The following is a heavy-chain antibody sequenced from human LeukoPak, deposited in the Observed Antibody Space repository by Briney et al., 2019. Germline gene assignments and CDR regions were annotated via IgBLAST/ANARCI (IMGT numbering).Heavy chain of an antibody. D-gene: IGHD5-24*01. CDR1: GGTFISYA. J-gene: IGHJ4*02. Sequence: SVKVSCKASGGTFISYAISWVRQAPGQGLEWMGGIIPIFGTANYAQKFQGRVTITADESTSTAYMELSSLRSEDTAVYYCARVGEMATEIDYWGQGTLVTVSS. CDR3: ARVGEMATEIDY. CDR2: IIPIFGTA. V-gene: IGHV1-69*13.